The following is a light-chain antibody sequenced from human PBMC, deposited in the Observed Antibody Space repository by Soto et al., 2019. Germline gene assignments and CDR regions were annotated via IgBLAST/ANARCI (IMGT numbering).Light chain of an antibody. CDR1: QTIRNY. CDR2: AAS. CDR3: QQSYSTPR. V-gene: IGKV1-39*01. J-gene: IGKJ4*01. Sequence: DIQMTQSPSPLSASVGDRVTITCRASQTIRNYLNWYQQKPGEAPKLLIYAASRLQSGVPSRFSGSGSGTDFTLTINPLQPEDIATYDCQQSYSTPRFGGGTKVDIK.